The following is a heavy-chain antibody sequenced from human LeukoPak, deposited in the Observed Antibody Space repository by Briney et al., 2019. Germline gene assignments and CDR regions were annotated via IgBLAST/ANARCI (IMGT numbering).Heavy chain of an antibody. J-gene: IGHJ3*02. CDR1: GFSFSDYY. CDR2: VSSSGSII. D-gene: IGHD4-23*01. CDR3: ARDGGNSGSVAFDI. V-gene: IGHV3-11*01. Sequence: GGSLRLSCVACGFSFSDYYMSWIRQAPGMGLEWVSYVSSSGSIIDRADSVKGRFTISRDNAKSSLYLQMESLRAEDTAVYYCARDGGNSGSVAFDIWGQGTMVTVSS.